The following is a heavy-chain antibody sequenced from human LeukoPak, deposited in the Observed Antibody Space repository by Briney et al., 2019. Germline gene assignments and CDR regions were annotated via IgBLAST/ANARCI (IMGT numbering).Heavy chain of an antibody. CDR1: GFTFSSYG. Sequence: GGSLRLSCAASGFTFSSYGMHWVRQAPGKGLAWVAVIWYDESNKYYADSVKGRFTISRDNSKNTLYLQMNSLRAEDTAVYYCARSPGYSSSWGFDYWGQGTLVTVSS. CDR3: ARSPGYSSSWGFDY. J-gene: IGHJ4*02. CDR2: IWYDESNK. V-gene: IGHV3-33*01. D-gene: IGHD6-13*01.